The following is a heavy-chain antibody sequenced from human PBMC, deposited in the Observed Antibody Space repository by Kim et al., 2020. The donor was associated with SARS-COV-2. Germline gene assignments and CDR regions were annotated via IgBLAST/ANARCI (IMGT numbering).Heavy chain of an antibody. D-gene: IGHD2-21*02. V-gene: IGHV3-23*01. J-gene: IGHJ4*02. CDR3: ANPVWMRQSRLPRDLDC. Sequence: GGSLRLSCAASGFTFSSYAMSWVRQAPGKGLEWVSTIGVSGSTFYADSVKGRFTISRDNSRNTLYLQMNSLRAEDTAIYYCANPVWMRQSRLPRDLDCWGQGTLVTVSS. CDR1: GFTFSSYA. CDR2: IGVSGST.